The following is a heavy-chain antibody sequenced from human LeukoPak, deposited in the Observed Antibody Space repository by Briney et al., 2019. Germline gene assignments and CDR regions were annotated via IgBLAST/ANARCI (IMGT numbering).Heavy chain of an antibody. CDR3: ARARTGDSDY. J-gene: IGHJ4*02. CDR1: GYTFITYG. D-gene: IGHD7-27*01. CDR2: INPGGGST. Sequence: ASVKVSCKASGYTFITYGINWVRQAPGQGLEWMGLINPGGGSTTYSQEFQGRVTMTRDTSTNTVYMELNSLRSEDTALYYCARARTGDSDYWGQGTLVTVSS. V-gene: IGHV1-46*01.